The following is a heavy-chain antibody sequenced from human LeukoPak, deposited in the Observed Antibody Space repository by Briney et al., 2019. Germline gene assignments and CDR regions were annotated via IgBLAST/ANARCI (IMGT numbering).Heavy chain of an antibody. CDR2: VSYDETNK. J-gene: IGHJ6*02. V-gene: IGHV3-30-3*01. CDR1: ASTFSNDA. Sequence: GGSLRLSCAASASTFSNDAIHWVRQAPGKGLEWVAVVSYDETNKYYADSVKGRFTISGDNSKNTVYLQMSSLRAEDTAMYYCARAFGCSGTSCHARWGYYYYAMDVWGQGTTVTVSS. CDR3: ARAFGCSGTSCHARWGYYYYAMDV. D-gene: IGHD2-2*01.